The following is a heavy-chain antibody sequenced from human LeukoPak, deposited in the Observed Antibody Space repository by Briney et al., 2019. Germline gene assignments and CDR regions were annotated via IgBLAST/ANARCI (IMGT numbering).Heavy chain of an antibody. CDR1: GGSISSGGYS. Sequence: KPSQTLSLTCAVSGGSISSGGYSWSWIRQPPGKGLEWIGYIYHSGSTYYNPSLKSRVTISVDKSKNQFSLKLNSVTAADTAVYYCAQWEVGPKKDWGGWGQGTLVTVSS. D-gene: IGHD3/OR15-3a*01. CDR3: AQWEVGPKKDWGG. CDR2: IYHSGST. J-gene: IGHJ4*02. V-gene: IGHV4-30-2*01.